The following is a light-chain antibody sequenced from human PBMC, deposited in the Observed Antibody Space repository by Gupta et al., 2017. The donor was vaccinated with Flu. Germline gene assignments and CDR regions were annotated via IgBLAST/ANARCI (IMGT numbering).Light chain of an antibody. CDR2: EVS. V-gene: IGLV2-14*01. J-gene: IGLJ1*01. CDR1: SSDVGGYNN. Sequence: SALTQPASVSGSPGQSITISCTGTSSDVGGYNNVSWYQHHPGKAPKLMIYEVSNRPSGVANRFSGSKSGNTASLTIXGXQAEDEXDYYCSSYTSSSTLYVFGTGTKVTVL. CDR3: SSYTSSSTLYV.